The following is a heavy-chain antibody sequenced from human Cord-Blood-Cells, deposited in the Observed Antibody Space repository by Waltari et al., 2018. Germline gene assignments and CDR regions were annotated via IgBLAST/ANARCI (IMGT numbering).Heavy chain of an antibody. J-gene: IGHJ4*02. D-gene: IGHD3-10*01. CDR1: GFTFSSYA. CDR2: ISYDGSNK. Sequence: QVQLVESGGGGVQPGRSLRLSCAASGFTFSSYAMHWVRQAPGKGLEWVAVISYDGSNKYYADSVKGRFTISRDNSKNTLYLQMNSLRAEDTAVYYCARDYYGSGSYFDYWGQGTLVTVSS. V-gene: IGHV3-30*04. CDR3: ARDYYGSGSYFDY.